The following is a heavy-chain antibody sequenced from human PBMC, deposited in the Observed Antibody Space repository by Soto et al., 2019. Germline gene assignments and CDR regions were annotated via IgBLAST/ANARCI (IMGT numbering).Heavy chain of an antibody. CDR1: GGSISSGGYY. D-gene: IGHD3-22*01. CDR3: ARESRSGYYYGFDY. V-gene: IGHV4-31*03. J-gene: IGHJ4*02. Sequence: PSETLSLTCTVSGGSISSGGYYWSWIRQHPGKGLEWIGYIYYSGSTYYNPSLKSRVTISVDTSKNQFSLKLSSVTAADTAVYYCARESRSGYYYGFDYRGQGTLVTVSS. CDR2: IYYSGST.